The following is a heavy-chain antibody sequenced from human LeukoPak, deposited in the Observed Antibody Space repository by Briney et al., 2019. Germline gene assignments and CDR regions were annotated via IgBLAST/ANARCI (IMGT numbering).Heavy chain of an antibody. Sequence: ASVKVSCKASGYTFIRYAINWVRQAPGQGLEWMGWINPNSGGTNYAQKFQGRVTMTRDTSISTAYMELSRLRSDDTAVYYCARETAYYYDSSGYSTMSTREYNWFDPWGQGTLVTVSS. CDR1: GYTFIRYA. J-gene: IGHJ5*02. CDR2: INPNSGGT. CDR3: ARETAYYYDSSGYSTMSTREYNWFDP. D-gene: IGHD3-22*01. V-gene: IGHV1-2*02.